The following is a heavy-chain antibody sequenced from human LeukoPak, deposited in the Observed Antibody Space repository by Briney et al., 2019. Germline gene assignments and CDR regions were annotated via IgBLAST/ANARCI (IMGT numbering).Heavy chain of an antibody. CDR1: GFTFSSYG. V-gene: IGHV3-30*18. CDR3: AKDWSTYYYYYGMDV. CDR2: ISYDGSNK. Sequence: PGRSLRPSCAASGFTFSSYGMHWVRQAPGKGLEWVAVISYDGSNKYYADSVKGRFTISRDNSKNTLYLQMNSLRAEDTAVYYCAKDWSTYYYYYGMDVWGQGTTVTVSS. J-gene: IGHJ6*02.